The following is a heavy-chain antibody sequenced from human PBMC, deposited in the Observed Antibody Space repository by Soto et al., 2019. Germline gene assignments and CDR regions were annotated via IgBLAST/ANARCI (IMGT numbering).Heavy chain of an antibody. D-gene: IGHD6-19*01. CDR3: AGSVGTFITVAPGDY. V-gene: IGHV1-8*01. Sequence: ASVKGSCNASEYTFASYDINWVRQATGEGIEKMGRMNPKSSNTGYAHKFQGRVTMTSNTSISTAYKKLSNLRSEDTAVYYDAGSVGTFITVAPGDYWHKEIMVIVSS. CDR1: EYTFASYD. J-gene: IGHJ4*02. CDR2: MNPKSSNT.